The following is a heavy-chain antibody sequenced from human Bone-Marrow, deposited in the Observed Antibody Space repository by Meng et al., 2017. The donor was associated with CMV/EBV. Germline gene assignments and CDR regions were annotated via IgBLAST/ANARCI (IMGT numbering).Heavy chain of an antibody. CDR3: ARGAYYDSSGYYYHGIAFYI. J-gene: IGHJ3*02. V-gene: IGHV4-39*07. D-gene: IGHD3-22*01. CDR2: IYYSGST. Sequence: SETLSLTCTVSGGSISGDTYYWGWIRQPPGKGLEWVGSIYYSGSTYYHPSLKSRVTISVDTSKNQFSLKLTSVTAADTAVYYCARGAYYDSSGYYYHGIAFYIWGQGTRVTVSS. CDR1: GGSISGDTYY.